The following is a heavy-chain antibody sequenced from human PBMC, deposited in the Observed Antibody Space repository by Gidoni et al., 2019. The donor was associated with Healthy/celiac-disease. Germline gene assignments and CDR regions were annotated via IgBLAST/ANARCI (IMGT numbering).Heavy chain of an antibody. J-gene: IGHJ4*02. CDR2: IYYSGST. V-gene: IGHV4-39*01. CDR3: ASRGSDFWSGYYFDY. D-gene: IGHD3-3*01. CDR1: GGSISSSSYY. Sequence: QLQLQESGPGLVKPSETLSLTCTVSGGSISSSSYYWGWIRQPPGKGLEWIGSIYYSGSTYYNPSLKSRVTISVDTSKNQFSLKLSSVTAADTAVYYCASRGSDFWSGYYFDYWGQGTLVTVSS.